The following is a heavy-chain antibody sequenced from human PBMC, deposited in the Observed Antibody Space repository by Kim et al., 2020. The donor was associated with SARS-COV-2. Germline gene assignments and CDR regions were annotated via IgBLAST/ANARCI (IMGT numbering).Heavy chain of an antibody. J-gene: IGHJ6*02. CDR1: GFTFSTYS. CDR3: ARNLVPATKTYGMDV. V-gene: IGHV3-21*01. D-gene: IGHD2-2*01. Sequence: GGSLRLSCAASGFTFSTYSMNWVRQAPGKGLEWVSSISSRSDYIYHADSVKGRFTISRDNAKDSLYLQMNSLRAEDTAVYYCARNLVPATKTYGMDVWGQGTTVTVSS. CDR2: ISSRSDYI.